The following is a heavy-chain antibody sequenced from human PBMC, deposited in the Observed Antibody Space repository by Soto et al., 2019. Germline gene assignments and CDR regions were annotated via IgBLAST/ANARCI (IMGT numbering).Heavy chain of an antibody. Sequence: QVQLVQSGAEVKKPGASVKVSCKASGYTFTSYGISWVRQAPGQGLEWMGWISAYNGNTNYAQKLQGRVTMTTDTATSTAYMELRSRRSDDTAVYYCARDSRIYCSGGSCYLEDDYWGQGTLVTVSS. V-gene: IGHV1-18*01. CDR3: ARDSRIYCSGGSCYLEDDY. D-gene: IGHD2-15*01. CDR1: GYTFTSYG. CDR2: ISAYNGNT. J-gene: IGHJ4*02.